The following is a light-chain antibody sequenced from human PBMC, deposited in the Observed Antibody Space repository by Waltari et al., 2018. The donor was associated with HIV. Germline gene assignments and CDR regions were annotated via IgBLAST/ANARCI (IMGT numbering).Light chain of an antibody. J-gene: IGLJ3*02. Sequence: QSVLTQPPSASGAPGQTVTISCSGSNSNIGIYTVNWYQQFPGTAPKLLIYDNIQRPSGVPGRFSGSKSGTSASLAIRGVQSEDEADYYCAAWDDRLDGPWVFGGGTKLTVL. V-gene: IGLV1-44*01. CDR3: AAWDDRLDGPWV. CDR2: DNI. CDR1: NSNIGIYT.